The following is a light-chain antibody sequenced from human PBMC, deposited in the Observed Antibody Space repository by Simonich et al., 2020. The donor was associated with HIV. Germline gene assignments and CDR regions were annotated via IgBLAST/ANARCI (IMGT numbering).Light chain of an antibody. V-gene: IGLV2-14*01. CDR2: DVS. J-gene: IGLJ2*01. CDR3: SSYTSSSTLV. Sequence: QSALTQPASVSGSPGQSLPISCTGTSSDVGGYNYVSWYQQPPGKAPKLMIYDVSKRPSGVSNRFSGSKSGNTASLTISGLQAEDEADYYCSSYTSSSTLVFGGGTKLTVL. CDR1: SSDVGGYNY.